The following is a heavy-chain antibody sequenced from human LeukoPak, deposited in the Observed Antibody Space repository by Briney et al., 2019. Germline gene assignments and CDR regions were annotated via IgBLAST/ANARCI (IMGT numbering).Heavy chain of an antibody. D-gene: IGHD6-13*01. CDR2: ISSSGSTI. CDR3: ARDLGIAAAHDAFDI. J-gene: IGHJ3*02. Sequence: GGSLRLSCAASGFTFSSYWMNWVRQAPGKGLEWVSYISSSGSTIYYADSVKGRFTISRDNAKNSLYLQMNSLRAEDTAVYYCARDLGIAAAHDAFDIWGQGTMVTVSS. V-gene: IGHV3-48*04. CDR1: GFTFSSYW.